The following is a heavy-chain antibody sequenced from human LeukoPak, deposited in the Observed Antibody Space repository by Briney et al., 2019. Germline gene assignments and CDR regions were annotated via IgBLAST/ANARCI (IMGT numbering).Heavy chain of an antibody. Sequence: SETLSPTCTVSGGSISSYYWSWIRQPPGKGLEWIGYIYYSGSTNYNPSLKSRVTLSVDTSKNQFSLKLSSVTAADTAVYYCARDRWELLSWGQGTLVTVSS. D-gene: IGHD1-26*01. CDR3: ARDRWELLS. CDR1: GGSISSYY. V-gene: IGHV4-59*01. J-gene: IGHJ4*02. CDR2: IYYSGST.